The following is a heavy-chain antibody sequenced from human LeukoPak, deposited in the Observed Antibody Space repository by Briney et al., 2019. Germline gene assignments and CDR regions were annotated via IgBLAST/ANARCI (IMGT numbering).Heavy chain of an antibody. J-gene: IGHJ5*02. D-gene: IGHD3-9*01. CDR2: IYYSGST. V-gene: IGHV4-39*07. CDR3: ARDPNPALRYFDWLYFDP. CDR1: GGSISNYY. Sequence: SETLSLTCTVSGGSISNYYWGWIRQPPGKGLEWIGSIYYSGSTYYNPSLKSRVTISVDTSKNQFSLKLSSVTAADTAVYYCARDPNPALRYFDWLYFDPWGQGTLVTVSS.